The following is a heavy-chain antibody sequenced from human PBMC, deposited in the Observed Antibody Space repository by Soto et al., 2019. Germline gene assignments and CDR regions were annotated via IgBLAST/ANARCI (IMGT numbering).Heavy chain of an antibody. V-gene: IGHV4-34*01. J-gene: IGHJ4*02. CDR3: ARGVIL. CDR2: ISHSGST. CDR1: GGSFSGYY. Sequence: QVQLQQWGAGLLKPSETLSLTCAVYGGSFSGYYWSWIRQPPGKGLEWIGEISHSGSTNYNPSLKSRVTIAIDTSKNQCSLKLSSVTAADTAVYYCARGVILWGRGTLVTVSS.